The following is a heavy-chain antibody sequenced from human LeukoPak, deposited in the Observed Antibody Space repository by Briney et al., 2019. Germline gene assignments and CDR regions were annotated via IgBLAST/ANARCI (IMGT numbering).Heavy chain of an antibody. J-gene: IGHJ4*02. CDR3: VRDDGATKPC. CDR1: GFTLSSYW. Sequence: GGSLRLACAASGFTLSSYWMSWVRQAPGKGLEWVANIKRDGSEKYYVDSVKGRFSISRDNAKNSLYLQMNSLRVEDTAVYYCVRDDGATKPCWGQGTLVTISS. D-gene: IGHD1-26*01. V-gene: IGHV3-7*01. CDR2: IKRDGSEK.